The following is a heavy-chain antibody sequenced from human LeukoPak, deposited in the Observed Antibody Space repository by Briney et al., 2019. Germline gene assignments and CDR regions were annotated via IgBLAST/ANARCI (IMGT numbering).Heavy chain of an antibody. D-gene: IGHD5-24*01. CDR1: GVTFSSYW. CDR2: IKQDGSEK. Sequence: GGSLRLSCAASGVTFSSYWMNWVRQAPGKGLEWVANIKQDGSEKNYVDFVKGRFTISRDNAKNSLDLQMNSLRAEDTAVYYCARARGDGYQWYFDLWGRGTLVTVSS. J-gene: IGHJ2*01. V-gene: IGHV3-7*01. CDR3: ARARGDGYQWYFDL.